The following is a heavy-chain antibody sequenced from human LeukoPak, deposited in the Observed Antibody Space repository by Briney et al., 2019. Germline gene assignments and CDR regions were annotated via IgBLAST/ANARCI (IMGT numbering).Heavy chain of an antibody. J-gene: IGHJ3*02. CDR1: GLTFSLYS. CDR2: ISTNGGST. V-gene: IGHV3-64D*06. D-gene: IGHD7-27*01. Sequence: PGGALRLSCSASGLTFSLYSMHWVRQAPGKGLEYVSGISTNGGSTYYANSVKGRFTISRDNSKNTLYLQMSTLRAEDTPVYYCVTELGIGGFDIWGQGTMVTVSS. CDR3: VTELGIGGFDI.